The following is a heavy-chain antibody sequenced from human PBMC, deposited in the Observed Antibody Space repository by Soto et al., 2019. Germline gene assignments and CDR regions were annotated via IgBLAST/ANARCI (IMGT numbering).Heavy chain of an antibody. CDR3: VREGRGSFDF. CDR2: IGGRGNSA. D-gene: IGHD5-12*01. J-gene: IGHJ3*01. Sequence: EVQVSESGGGLVRPGGSLRLSCAASGFIFTNYAMNWVRQAPGKGLEWVSVIGGRGNSAYYADSVQGRFTISRDNSKNTLSLPMSSLPADDTAIYYCVREGRGSFDFWGRGTMVTVSS. V-gene: IGHV3-23*01. CDR1: GFIFTNYA.